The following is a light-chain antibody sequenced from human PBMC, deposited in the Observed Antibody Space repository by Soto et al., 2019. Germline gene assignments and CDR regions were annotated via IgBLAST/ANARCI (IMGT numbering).Light chain of an antibody. CDR2: GAS. CDR1: QSVSSN. J-gene: IGKJ5*01. Sequence: EIVMTQSPATLSVSPGERATLSCRASQSVSSNLALYQQKPGQAPRLLIYGASRRATGIPDRFSGSGSGTDFTLTISRLEPEDFAVYYCQQYDSSPITFGHGTRLEIK. CDR3: QQYDSSPIT. V-gene: IGKV3-20*01.